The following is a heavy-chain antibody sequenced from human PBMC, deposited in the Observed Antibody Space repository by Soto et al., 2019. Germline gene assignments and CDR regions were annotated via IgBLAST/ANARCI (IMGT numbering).Heavy chain of an antibody. Sequence: QVQLVQSGPEVKRPGSSVKISCKASGFSSSTYAFSWVRRAPGQRLEWMGWINGGNGDTKYSQKFQDRLSITRDTSATTVSLGLSSLTSEDTAIYYCARGPLSLYSADFRWGQGTLVTVSS. CDR1: GFSSSTYA. J-gene: IGHJ4*02. CDR3: ARGPLSLYSADFR. V-gene: IGHV1-3*01. CDR2: INGGNGDT. D-gene: IGHD1-26*01.